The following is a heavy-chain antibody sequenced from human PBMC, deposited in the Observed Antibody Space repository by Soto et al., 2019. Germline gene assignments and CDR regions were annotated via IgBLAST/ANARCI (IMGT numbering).Heavy chain of an antibody. D-gene: IGHD3-3*01. CDR1: GFTFSSYA. Sequence: EVQLLESGGGLVQPGGSLRLSCAASGFTFSSYAMSWVRQAPGRGLEWVSTVSGRGGSTNYADSVKGRFTISRDNSKNTLYLQMNSLRAEDTAVYFYAKDVTSYDFWSGFLYWGQGTLVTVSS. J-gene: IGHJ4*02. CDR3: AKDVTSYDFWSGFLY. V-gene: IGHV3-23*01. CDR2: VSGRGGST.